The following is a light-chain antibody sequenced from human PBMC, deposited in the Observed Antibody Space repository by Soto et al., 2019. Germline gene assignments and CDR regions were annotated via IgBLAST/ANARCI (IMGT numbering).Light chain of an antibody. Sequence: EIVLTQSPGPLSLSQGERATLSCRASQSIRSNYVAWYQQKPGQGPRPLIYGASSRPTGIPDRFSGSGSGTDFTLIMCRLEPEDFAMYYCQQYGSSARTFGQGTKVDIK. CDR1: QSIRSNY. CDR3: QQYGSSART. V-gene: IGKV3-20*01. J-gene: IGKJ1*01. CDR2: GAS.